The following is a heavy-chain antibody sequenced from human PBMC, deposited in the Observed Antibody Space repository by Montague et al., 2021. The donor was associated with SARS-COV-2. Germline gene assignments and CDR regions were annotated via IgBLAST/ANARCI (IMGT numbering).Heavy chain of an antibody. V-gene: IGHV4-38-2*02. CDR1: GYSISSGYY. CDR3: ARDITLGMDV. J-gene: IGHJ6*02. CDR2: IEYSGST. Sequence: SETLSLTCIVSGYSISSGYYWGWVRQTPGKGLEWLGFIEYSGSTYYNPSLKTRVTMSLDTSKNQFSLELTSVTAADTALYYCARDITLGMDVWGRGTTVTVS.